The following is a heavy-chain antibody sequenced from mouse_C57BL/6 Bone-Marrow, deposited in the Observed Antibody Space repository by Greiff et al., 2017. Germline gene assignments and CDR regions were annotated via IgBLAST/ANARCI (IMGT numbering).Heavy chain of an antibody. CDR3: ARTLYYSNYDFDY. CDR1: GYTFTDYN. Sequence: VQLQQSGPELVKPGASVKMSCKASGYTFTDYNMHWVKQSHGKSLEWIGYINPNNGGTSYNQKFKGKATLTVNKSSSTAYMELRSLTSEDSAVYYCARTLYYSNYDFDYRGQGTTLTVSS. V-gene: IGHV1-22*01. D-gene: IGHD2-5*01. CDR2: INPNNGGT. J-gene: IGHJ2*01.